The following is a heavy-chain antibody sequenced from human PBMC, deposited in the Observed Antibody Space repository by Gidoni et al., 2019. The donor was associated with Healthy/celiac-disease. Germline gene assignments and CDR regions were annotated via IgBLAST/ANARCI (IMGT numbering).Heavy chain of an antibody. CDR3: ARLRARYYYYMDV. CDR1: GGSISSYY. CDR2: IYYSGST. J-gene: IGHJ6*03. Sequence: QVQLQESGPGLVKPSETLSLTCTVSGGSISSYYWSWIRQPPGKGLEWIGYIYYSGSTNYNPALKSRVTISVDTSKNQFSLKLSSVTAADTAVYYCARLRARYYYYMDVWGKGTTVTVSS. V-gene: IGHV4-59*08.